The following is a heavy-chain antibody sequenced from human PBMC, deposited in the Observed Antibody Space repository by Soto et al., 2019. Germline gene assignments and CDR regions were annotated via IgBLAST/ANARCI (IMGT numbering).Heavy chain of an antibody. CDR1: GFTFSSYD. Sequence: EVQLVESGGGLVQPGGSLRLSCAASGFTFSSYDMHWVRQATGKGLEWVSAIGTAGDTYYPGSVKGRFTVSRDNAKNTLYLQMNSLRAEDTAVYYCAREGLHLGEYDYWGQGTLVTVSS. D-gene: IGHD3-16*01. CDR2: IGTAGDT. CDR3: AREGLHLGEYDY. V-gene: IGHV3-13*01. J-gene: IGHJ4*02.